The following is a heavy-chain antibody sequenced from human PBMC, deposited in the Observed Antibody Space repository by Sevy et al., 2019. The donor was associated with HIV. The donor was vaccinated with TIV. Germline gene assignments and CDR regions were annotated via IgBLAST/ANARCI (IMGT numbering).Heavy chain of an antibody. CDR3: ARGLLWFGELLSSAFDI. D-gene: IGHD3-10*01. J-gene: IGHJ3*02. V-gene: IGHV3-21*01. Sequence: GGSLRLSCAPSGFTFNIYSMNWVRQAPGKGLEWVSSISSSSNYIYYADSVKGRFTISRDNAKNSLYLQMNSLRAEDTAVYYCARGLLWFGELLSSAFDIWGQGTMVTVSS. CDR2: ISSSSNYI. CDR1: GFTFNIYS.